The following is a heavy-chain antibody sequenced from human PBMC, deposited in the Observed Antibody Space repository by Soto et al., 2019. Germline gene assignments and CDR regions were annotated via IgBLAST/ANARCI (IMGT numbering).Heavy chain of an antibody. Sequence: QVQLVQSGAEVRKPGSSVRVSCKASGGSFNRHTISWVRQAPGQGLEWMGGIIPIFGTANHAQKFQGRVTIIADESTSTVYMELSSLRSDDTAIYYCARGWGYDSTYYYYAYWGQGTLVIVSS. CDR3: ARGWGYDSTYYYYAY. V-gene: IGHV1-69*01. J-gene: IGHJ4*02. CDR1: GGSFNRHT. D-gene: IGHD3-16*01. CDR2: IIPIFGTA.